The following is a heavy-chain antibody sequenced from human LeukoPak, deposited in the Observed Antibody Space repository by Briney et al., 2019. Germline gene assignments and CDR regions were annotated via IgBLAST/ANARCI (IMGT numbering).Heavy chain of an antibody. V-gene: IGHV1-69*05. J-gene: IGHJ4*02. Sequence: GASVKVSCKASGGTFSSYTFTWVRQAPGQGLEWMGKIIPIFGTANYAQKFQVRVTITTDESTSTVYMELTSLRSEDTAVYYCAGGDDYRNPFDYWGQGTLVNVSS. CDR1: GGTFSSYT. CDR3: AGGDDYRNPFDY. CDR2: IIPIFGTA. D-gene: IGHD4-11*01.